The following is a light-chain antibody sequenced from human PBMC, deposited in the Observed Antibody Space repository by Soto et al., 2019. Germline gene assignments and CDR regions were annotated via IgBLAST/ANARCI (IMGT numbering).Light chain of an antibody. CDR3: LQHYSYPPT. Sequence: AIQMTQSPSSLSASVGDRVTITCRASQDIRNNLGWYQQRQGRAPEFLIYAASSSQSGVPSRFGGGASGTDSALTISSLQPEEFAIYYCLQHYSYPPTFGGGTKVEIK. CDR1: QDIRNN. V-gene: IGKV1-6*01. CDR2: AAS. J-gene: IGKJ4*01.